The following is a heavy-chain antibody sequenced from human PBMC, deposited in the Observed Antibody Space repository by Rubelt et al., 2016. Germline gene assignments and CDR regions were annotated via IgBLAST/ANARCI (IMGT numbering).Heavy chain of an antibody. Sequence: EVQLLESGGGLVQPWLPLRLSCAASGFSFSSYAMSWVRQAPGQGLECVSSISSGAASIYYADSVKGRFTLSRDNSKNTVSLQMNDLRAGDTAVYYCVKGGISSWFDSWGQGTLVSVS. CDR3: VKGGISSWFDS. D-gene: IGHD6-13*01. CDR1: GFSFSSYA. V-gene: IGHV3-23*01. J-gene: IGHJ5*01. CDR2: ISSGAASI.